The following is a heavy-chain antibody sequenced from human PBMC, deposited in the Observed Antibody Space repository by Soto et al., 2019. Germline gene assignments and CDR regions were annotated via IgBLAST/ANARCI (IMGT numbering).Heavy chain of an antibody. Sequence: EVQLVESGGGLVQPGGSLRLSCAASGFTFSSYSMNWVRQAPGKGLEWVSYISSSSSTIYYADSVKGRFTISRDNAKNSLYLQMNSLRAEDTAVYYCARDLNYGLCGYWGQGTLVTVSS. CDR3: ARDLNYGLCGY. D-gene: IGHD4-17*01. CDR1: GFTFSSYS. V-gene: IGHV3-48*01. CDR2: ISSSSSTI. J-gene: IGHJ4*02.